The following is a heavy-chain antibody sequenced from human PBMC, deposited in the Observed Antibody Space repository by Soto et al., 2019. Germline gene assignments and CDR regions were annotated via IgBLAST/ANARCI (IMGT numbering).Heavy chain of an antibody. D-gene: IGHD4-17*01. CDR2: IIPIFGTA. J-gene: IGHJ6*02. CDR3: ARLGFPYGDYAEVYYYGMDV. Sequence: QVQLVQSGAEVKKPGSSVKVSCKASGGTFSSYAISWVRQAPGQGLEWMGGIIPIFGTANYAQKFQGRVTITADESTSTAYMELSSLRSEDTAVYYCARLGFPYGDYAEVYYYGMDVWGQGTTVTVSS. CDR1: GGTFSSYA. V-gene: IGHV1-69*12.